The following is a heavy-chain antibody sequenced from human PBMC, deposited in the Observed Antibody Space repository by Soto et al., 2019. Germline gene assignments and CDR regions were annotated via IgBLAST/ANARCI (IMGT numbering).Heavy chain of an antibody. CDR2: IIPIFNTA. V-gene: IGHV1-69*06. D-gene: IGHD2-2*01. Sequence: GASVEGSCKASGGTFSNYAISWVRQAPGQGLEWMGGIIPIFNTANYAQKFQGRVTITADKSTSTAYMELSSLRSEDTAVYYCASGLVVPAGIRYPSQDMDVWGQGTTVTVSS. CDR3: ASGLVVPAGIRYPSQDMDV. J-gene: IGHJ6*02. CDR1: GGTFSNYA.